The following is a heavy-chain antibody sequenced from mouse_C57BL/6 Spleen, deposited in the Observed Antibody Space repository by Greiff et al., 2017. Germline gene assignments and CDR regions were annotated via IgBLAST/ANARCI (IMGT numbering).Heavy chain of an antibody. J-gene: IGHJ2*01. CDR3: TFAYYGSSYFDF. Sequence: EVQLQPSGAELVRPGASVKLSCTASGFNIKDDYMHWVKQRPDQGLEWIGWIDPENGDTEYASKLQGKATITADTSSNTPFLQLSSLTSEDTAVYYCTFAYYGSSYFDFWGQGTTLTVSS. CDR2: IDPENGDT. CDR1: GFNIKDDY. V-gene: IGHV14-4*01. D-gene: IGHD1-1*01.